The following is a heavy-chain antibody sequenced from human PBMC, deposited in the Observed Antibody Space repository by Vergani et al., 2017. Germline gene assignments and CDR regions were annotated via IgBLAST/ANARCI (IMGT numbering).Heavy chain of an antibody. CDR1: RFDFSDYY. V-gene: IGHV3-11*04. Sequence: QGQLVESGGGLVKPGGALRLSCAASRFDFSDYYMRWIRQAPGKGLEWISYISNSGNTINYADSVKGRFIVSRDNAKKSLYLQMSSLRSEDTAVYYCAREGTLFAANHFDYWGQGTLVTVSS. CDR3: AREGTLFAANHFDY. J-gene: IGHJ4*02. D-gene: IGHD3-10*02. CDR2: ISNSGNTI.